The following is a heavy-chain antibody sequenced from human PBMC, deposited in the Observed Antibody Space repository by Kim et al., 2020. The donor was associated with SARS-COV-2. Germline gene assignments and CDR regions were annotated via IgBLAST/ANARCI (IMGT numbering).Heavy chain of an antibody. CDR1: GGSISNYY. J-gene: IGHJ4*01. Sequence: SETLSLTCKVSGGSISNYYWSWIRQSPGKGLEWIGYIYSSGNTNYNPSIERRVTITVDTSRNQFSLSLTSVTAADTAVYFCARSFCSGGSCYYNRPFDY. CDR3: ARSFCSGGSCYYNRPFDY. D-gene: IGHD2-15*01. CDR2: IYSSGNT. V-gene: IGHV4-4*08.